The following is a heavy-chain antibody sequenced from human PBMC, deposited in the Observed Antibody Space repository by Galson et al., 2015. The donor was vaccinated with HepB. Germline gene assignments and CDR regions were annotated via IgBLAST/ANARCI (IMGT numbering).Heavy chain of an antibody. CDR3: ARQGYGDFDY. Sequence: ETLSLTCTVSGGSISSSSYYWGWIRQPPGKGLEWIGSIYYSGSTYYNPSLKSRVTISVDTSKNQFSLKLSSVTAADTAVYYCARQGYGDFDYWGQGTLVTVSS. D-gene: IGHD4-17*01. J-gene: IGHJ4*02. CDR2: IYYSGST. CDR1: GGSISSSSYY. V-gene: IGHV4-39*01.